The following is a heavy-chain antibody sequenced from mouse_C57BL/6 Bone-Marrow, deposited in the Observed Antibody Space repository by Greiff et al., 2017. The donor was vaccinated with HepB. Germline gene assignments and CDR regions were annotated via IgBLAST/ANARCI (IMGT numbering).Heavy chain of an antibody. CDR2: IDPENGDT. V-gene: IGHV14-4*01. CDR3: TTSLRLRAMDY. Sequence: VQLKQSGAELVRPGASVKLSCTASGFNIKDDYMHWVKQRPEQGLEWIGWIDPENGDTEYASKFQGKATITADTSSNTAYLQLSSLTSEDTAVYYGTTSLRLRAMDYWGQGTSVTVSS. J-gene: IGHJ4*01. D-gene: IGHD3-2*02. CDR1: GFNIKDDY.